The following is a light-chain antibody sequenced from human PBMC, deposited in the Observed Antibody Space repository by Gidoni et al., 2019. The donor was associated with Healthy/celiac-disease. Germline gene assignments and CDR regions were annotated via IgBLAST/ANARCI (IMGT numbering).Light chain of an antibody. CDR2: SNN. CDR1: SSNIGSNT. J-gene: IGLJ2*01. CDR3: AAWDDSLTGPV. Sequence: QSVLTQPPSASGTPGQRVTISCSGSSSNIGSNTVNWYQQLPGTAPKVLIYSNNQRPSGVPDRFSGSKSGTSASLALSGLQSEDEADYYCAAWDDSLTGPVFGGGTKLTVL. V-gene: IGLV1-44*01.